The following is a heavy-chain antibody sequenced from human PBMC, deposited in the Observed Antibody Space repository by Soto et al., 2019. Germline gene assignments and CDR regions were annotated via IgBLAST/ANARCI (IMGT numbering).Heavy chain of an antibody. CDR1: GYSFTSYW. CDR2: IYPGDSDT. V-gene: IGHV5-51*01. CDR3: ARPGEDVDTAMVSYYFDY. Sequence: GESLKISCKGSGYSFTSYWIGWVRQMPGKGLEWMGIIYPGDSDTRYSPSFQGQVTISADKSISTAYLQWSSLKASDTAMYYCARPGEDVDTAMVSYYFDYWGQGTLVTVSS. D-gene: IGHD5-18*01. J-gene: IGHJ4*02.